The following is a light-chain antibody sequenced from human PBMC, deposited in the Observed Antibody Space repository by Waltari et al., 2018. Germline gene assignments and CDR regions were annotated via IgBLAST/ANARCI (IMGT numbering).Light chain of an antibody. J-gene: IGLJ3*02. Sequence: YVLTQPPSVSVDPGKTARLTCGGDNIGSKSVTLYQQKPGQAPVLVMFYDSDRPSEIPERFSGSNSGNTATLTISWVEAGDEADYHCQVWDDVTDSGVFGGGTKLTVL. CDR1: NIGSKS. CDR2: YDS. V-gene: IGLV3-21*04. CDR3: QVWDDVTDSGV.